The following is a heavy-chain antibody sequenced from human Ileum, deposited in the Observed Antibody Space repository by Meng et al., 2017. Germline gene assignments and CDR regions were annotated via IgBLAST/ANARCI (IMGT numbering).Heavy chain of an antibody. CDR2: IFYTGAT. Sequence: QVQLQGSGPGLGKPSQTLSLTCTVSGGSITSGDYYWSWIRQPPGKGLEWIGYIFYTGATYSNPSLKSRVTVSLDTSKSQFSLKLSSVTAADTAIYYCVSERRRSYFFDYWGQGTLVTVSS. CDR3: VSERRRSYFFDY. V-gene: IGHV4-30-4*01. J-gene: IGHJ4*02. CDR1: GGSITSGDYY.